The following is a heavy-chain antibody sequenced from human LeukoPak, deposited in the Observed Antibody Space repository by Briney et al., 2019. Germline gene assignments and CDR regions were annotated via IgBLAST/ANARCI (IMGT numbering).Heavy chain of an antibody. V-gene: IGHV4-38-2*01. CDR1: GDSITSNYY. CDR3: ARCDGNYYCNY. J-gene: IGHJ4*02. CDR2: VYHSGST. D-gene: IGHD1-7*01. Sequence: SETLSLTCAVSGDSITSNYYWGWIRQPPGKGLEWIGNVYHSGSTSYNPSLESRVTISVDTSKNQFSLKLSSVTAADTAVYYCARCDGNYYCNYWGQGTLVTVSS.